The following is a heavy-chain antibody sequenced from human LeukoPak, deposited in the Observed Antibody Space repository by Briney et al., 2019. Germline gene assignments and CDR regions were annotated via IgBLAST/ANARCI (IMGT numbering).Heavy chain of an antibody. CDR2: INHSGST. Sequence: KTSGTLSLTCAVYGGSFSGYYWSWIRQPPGKGLEWIGEINHSGSTNYNPSLKSRVTISVDTSKNQFSLKLSSVTAADTAVYYCARGGDSSGYYLLDAFDIWGQGTMVTVSS. D-gene: IGHD3-22*01. CDR1: GGSFSGYY. CDR3: ARGGDSSGYYLLDAFDI. V-gene: IGHV4-34*01. J-gene: IGHJ3*02.